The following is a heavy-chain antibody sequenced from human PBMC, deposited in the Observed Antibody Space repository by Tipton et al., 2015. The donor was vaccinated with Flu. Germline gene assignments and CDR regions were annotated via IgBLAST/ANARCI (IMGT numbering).Heavy chain of an antibody. CDR3: ARQLDGGDCY. D-gene: IGHD2-21*01. J-gene: IGHJ4*02. CDR2: ISGSGGYT. V-gene: IGHV3-11*03. Sequence: SLRLSCTTSGFTFGDYAMSWVRQAPGKGLEWVSSISGSGGYTYYAESVKGRFTISRDNAKNSLYLQMNSLRAEDTAVYYCARQLDGGDCYWGQGTLVTVSS. CDR1: GFTFGDYA.